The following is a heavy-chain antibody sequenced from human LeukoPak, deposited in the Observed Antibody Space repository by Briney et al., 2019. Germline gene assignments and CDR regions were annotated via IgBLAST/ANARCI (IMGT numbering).Heavy chain of an antibody. CDR3: ARRRRVRGPLTSFDI. V-gene: IGHV4-34*01. J-gene: IGHJ3*02. D-gene: IGHD3-10*01. CDR2: INHSGST. CDR1: GGSFSGYY. Sequence: SETLSLTCAVYGGSFSGYYWSWIRQPPGKGLEWIGEINHSGSTNYNPSLKSRVTISVDTSKNQFSLRLSSVTAADTAVYYCARRRRVRGPLTSFDIWGQGTMVTVSS.